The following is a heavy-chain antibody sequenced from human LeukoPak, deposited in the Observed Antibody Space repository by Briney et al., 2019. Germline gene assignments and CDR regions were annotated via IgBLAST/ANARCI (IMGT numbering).Heavy chain of an antibody. CDR1: GLTFSSYA. CDR2: ISAYNGNT. J-gene: IGHJ4*02. Sequence: TGGSLRLSCAASGLTFSSYAMSWVRQAPGKGLEWMGWISAYNGNTNYAQKLQGRVTMTTDTSTSTAYMELRSLRSDDTAVYYCAGGIPSFSYYDGISDYWGQGTLVTVSS. CDR3: AGGIPSFSYYDGISDY. V-gene: IGHV1-18*01. D-gene: IGHD3-16*01.